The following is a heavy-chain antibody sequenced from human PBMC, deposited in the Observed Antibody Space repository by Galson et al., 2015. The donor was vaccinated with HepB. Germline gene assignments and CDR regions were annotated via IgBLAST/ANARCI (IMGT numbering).Heavy chain of an antibody. CDR3: AKVYGENYYYYYYMDV. J-gene: IGHJ6*03. Sequence: SLRLSCAASGFTFSTYAMSWVRQAPGKGLEWVSVISASGGDTYYADSVKGRFTILRSSSKNMVYLQMNSLRAEGTAIYYCAKVYGENYYYYYYMDVWGKGTTVTVSS. D-gene: IGHD4/OR15-4a*01. CDR1: GFTFSTYA. V-gene: IGHV3-23*01. CDR2: ISASGGDT.